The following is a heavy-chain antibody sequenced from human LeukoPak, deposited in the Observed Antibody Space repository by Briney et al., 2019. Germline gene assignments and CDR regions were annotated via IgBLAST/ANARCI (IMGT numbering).Heavy chain of an antibody. CDR3: VRALGYGSDEKCYYFDD. CDR1: GYSFTNYW. CDR2: IYPGDSDI. V-gene: IGHV5-51*01. J-gene: IGHJ4*02. D-gene: IGHD2-15*01. Sequence: PGESLKISCKGSGYSFTNYWIGWVRQMPGKGLEYMGIIYPGDSDIRYSPFFQGQVTISVDKSISTAYLKWSSLKASDTAMYFCVRALGYGSDEKCYYFDDWGQGTLVTVSS.